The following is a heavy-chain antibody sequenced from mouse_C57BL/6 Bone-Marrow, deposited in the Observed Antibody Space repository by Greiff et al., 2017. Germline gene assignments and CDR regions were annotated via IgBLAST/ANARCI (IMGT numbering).Heavy chain of an antibody. CDR1: GYTFTTYP. V-gene: IGHV1-47*01. D-gene: IGHD2-1*01. Sequence: VKLLESGAELVKPGASVKMSCKASGYTFTTYPIEWMKQNHGKSLEWIGNFHPYNDDTKYNEKFKGKATLTVEKSSSTVYLELSRLTSDDSAVYYGGRGGNYGGDYLDYWGQGTTLTVSS. J-gene: IGHJ2*01. CDR2: FHPYNDDT. CDR3: GRGGNYGGDYLDY.